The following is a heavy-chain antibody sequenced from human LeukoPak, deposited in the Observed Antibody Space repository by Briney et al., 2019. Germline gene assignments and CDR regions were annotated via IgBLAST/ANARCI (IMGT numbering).Heavy chain of an antibody. D-gene: IGHD6-13*01. CDR3: ARDLSIAAAGTRWFDP. CDR1: GYTFTSYY. CDR2: INPSGGST. V-gene: IGHV1-46*01. J-gene: IGHJ5*02. Sequence: ASVKVSCKASGYTFTSYYMHWVRQAPGQGLEWMGIINPSGGSTSYAQKFQGRVTMTRDTSTSTVYMELSSLRSEDTAVYCCARDLSIAAAGTRWFDPWGQGTLVTVPS.